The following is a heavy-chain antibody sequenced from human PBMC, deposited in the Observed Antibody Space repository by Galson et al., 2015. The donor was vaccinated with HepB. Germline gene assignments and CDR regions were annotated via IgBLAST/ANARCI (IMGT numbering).Heavy chain of an antibody. CDR1: GFSFNSYT. Sequence: SLRLSCAASGFSFNSYTMNWVRQAPGKGLEWISSISSSSTYIYYADSVKGRSTISRDNAKNSLYLQMNSLRAEDTAVYYCASGIRGFSYGAGDYWGQGTLVTVSS. CDR3: ASGIRGFSYGAGDY. CDR2: ISSSSTYI. V-gene: IGHV3-21*01. J-gene: IGHJ4*02. D-gene: IGHD5-18*01.